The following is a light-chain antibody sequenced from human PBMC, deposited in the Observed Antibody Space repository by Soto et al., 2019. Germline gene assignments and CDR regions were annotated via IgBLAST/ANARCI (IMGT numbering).Light chain of an antibody. CDR1: QSVSSN. V-gene: IGKV3-15*01. CDR2: GAS. J-gene: IGKJ5*01. Sequence: EILMTTSPATLSGSPGERATLSCRASQSVSSNLAWYQQKPGQAPRLLIYGASTRATGIPARFSGSGSGTEFTLTISSLQSEDFAVYYCQQYNNWPPITFGQGTRLEIK. CDR3: QQYNNWPPIT.